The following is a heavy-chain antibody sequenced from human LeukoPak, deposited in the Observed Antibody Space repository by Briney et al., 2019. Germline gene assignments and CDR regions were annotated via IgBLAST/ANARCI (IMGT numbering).Heavy chain of an antibody. CDR1: GFSFSTYG. CDR2: IRYDGSNK. V-gene: IGHV3-30*02. J-gene: IGHJ6*02. Sequence: PGGSLRLSCAASGFSFSTYGTHWVRQAPGKGLEWVAFIRYDGSNKYYADSVKGRFTISRDNSKNTLYLQMNSLRAEDTAVYYCAKVQGYTSGWYQGYYYYGMDVWGQGTTVTVSS. D-gene: IGHD6-19*01. CDR3: AKVQGYTSGWYQGYYYYGMDV.